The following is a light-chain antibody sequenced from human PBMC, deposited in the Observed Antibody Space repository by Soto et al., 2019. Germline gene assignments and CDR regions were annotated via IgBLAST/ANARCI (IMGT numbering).Light chain of an antibody. V-gene: IGKV3-11*01. CDR1: QSVSSY. Sequence: EFVLTHSAATLSLSPGERATLSCRASQSVSSYLAWYQQKPGQAPRLLIYDASNRATGIPARFSGSGSGTDFALTISSLEPEDFAVYYCQQRSNWPSTFGGGTKVDIK. J-gene: IGKJ4*01. CDR3: QQRSNWPST. CDR2: DAS.